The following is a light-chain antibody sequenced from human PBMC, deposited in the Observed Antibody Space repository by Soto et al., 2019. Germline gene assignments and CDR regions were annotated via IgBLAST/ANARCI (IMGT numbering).Light chain of an antibody. J-gene: IGKJ2*01. CDR2: AES. CDR1: ESISSSY. Sequence: EIVLTQSPGTLSLSPGEGATLSCRASESISSSYLAWYQQRPGQSPRLLIYAESSRAAGIPDRFSGSGSGADFTPSISRLEPEDVVVYYCKPDGGCHSFSFGQGTKLHIK. V-gene: IGKV3-20*01. CDR3: KPDGGCHSFS.